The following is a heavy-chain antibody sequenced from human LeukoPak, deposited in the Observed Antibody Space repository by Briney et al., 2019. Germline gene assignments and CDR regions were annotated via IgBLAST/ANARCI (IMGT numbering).Heavy chain of an antibody. CDR1: GFTFSSYS. Sequence: GGSLRLSCAATGFTFSSYSMDWVRQAPGKGLEWVSSISSSSSYIYYADSVKGRFTISRDNAKNSLYLQMNSLRAEDTAVYYCARAPDYGDYFDYWGQGTLVTVSS. D-gene: IGHD4-17*01. V-gene: IGHV3-21*01. J-gene: IGHJ4*02. CDR2: ISSSSSYI. CDR3: ARAPDYGDYFDY.